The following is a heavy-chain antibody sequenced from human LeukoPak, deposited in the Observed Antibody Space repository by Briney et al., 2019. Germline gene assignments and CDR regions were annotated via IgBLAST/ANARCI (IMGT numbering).Heavy chain of an antibody. J-gene: IGHJ4*02. V-gene: IGHV3-7*03. CDR3: ARFAGGIGFDY. CDR1: GFTFSSYW. CDR2: INQDGSEK. Sequence: GGSLRLSCAASGFTFSSYWMSWVRQAPGKGLEWVANINQDGSEKHYVDSVKGRFTISRDNAKNSLYLQMNSLRAEDTALYYCARFAGGIGFDYWGQGTLVTVSS. D-gene: IGHD3-16*01.